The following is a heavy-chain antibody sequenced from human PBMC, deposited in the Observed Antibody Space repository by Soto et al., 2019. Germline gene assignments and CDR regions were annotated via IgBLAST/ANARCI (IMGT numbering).Heavy chain of an antibody. CDR2: IYYSGNT. D-gene: IGHD2-2*01. Sequence: PSETLSLTCTVSGGSINSYYWSWIRQPPGKGLEWIGYIYYSGNTNYNPSLKSRVTLSVDTSKNQFSLKLSSVTAADTAVYYCARQSTAYCSSTTCLGYWGKGILVTVAS. J-gene: IGHJ4*02. V-gene: IGHV4-59*01. CDR3: ARQSTAYCSSTTCLGY. CDR1: GGSINSYY.